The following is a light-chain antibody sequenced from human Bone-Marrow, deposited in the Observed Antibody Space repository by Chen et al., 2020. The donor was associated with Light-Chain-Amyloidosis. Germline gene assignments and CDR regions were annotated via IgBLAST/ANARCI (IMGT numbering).Light chain of an antibody. Sequence: ETVMTQSPDSLAVSLGGRATINCKSSLSVLYSSNNKNYLGWDQQKPGQPPKLLIYWASTRESGVPDRFSGSGSGTDFTLTISNLQAEDVAVYYCQQYYSIPITFGQGTRLEIK. J-gene: IGKJ5*01. CDR1: LSVLYSSNNKNY. CDR3: QQYYSIPIT. CDR2: WAS. V-gene: IGKV4-1*01.